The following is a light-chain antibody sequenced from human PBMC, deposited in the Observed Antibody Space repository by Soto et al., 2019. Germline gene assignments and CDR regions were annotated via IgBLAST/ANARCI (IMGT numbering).Light chain of an antibody. V-gene: IGLV2-8*01. CDR2: EVN. J-gene: IGLJ1*01. Sequence: QSALTQPPSASGSPGQSVTISCTGTSSDVGGYKYVSWYQQHPGKAPKLMIFEVNKRPSGVPDRFSGSKSGNTASLTVSGLQAEDEADYYCRSYAGSNNLWVFGTGTKLTVL. CDR3: RSYAGSNNLWV. CDR1: SSDVGGYKY.